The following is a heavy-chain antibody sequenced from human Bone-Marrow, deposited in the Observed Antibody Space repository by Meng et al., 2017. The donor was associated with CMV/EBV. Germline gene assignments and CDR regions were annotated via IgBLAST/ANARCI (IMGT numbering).Heavy chain of an antibody. D-gene: IGHD3-22*01. CDR3: AREAGYYYYDMDV. J-gene: IGHJ6*02. Sequence: SETLSLTCTVSGGSVSSGSHFWSWIRQPPGKGLEWIGYLYYSGTTNYNPSLKSRVTISVDTSKNQFSLKLTSVTAADTAVYYGAREAGYYYYDMDVWGQGTTVTVSS. CDR1: GGSVSSGSHF. CDR2: LYYSGTT. V-gene: IGHV4-61*01.